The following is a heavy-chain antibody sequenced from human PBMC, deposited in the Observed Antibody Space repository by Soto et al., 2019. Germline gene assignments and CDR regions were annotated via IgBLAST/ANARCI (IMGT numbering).Heavy chain of an antibody. CDR3: ARGIPPKSGWYYFDP. Sequence: SQTLSLPCAVSGDSVSRNTAAWSWIRQSPSRGLEWLGRTYFRFSWYNDYAVSVRSRITINADPSKNQCSLHLNSVTPEDTAVYYCARGIPPKSGWYYFDPWGQGTPVTVSS. J-gene: IGHJ4*02. V-gene: IGHV6-1*01. CDR1: GDSVSRNTAA. CDR2: TYFRFSWYN. D-gene: IGHD6-19*01.